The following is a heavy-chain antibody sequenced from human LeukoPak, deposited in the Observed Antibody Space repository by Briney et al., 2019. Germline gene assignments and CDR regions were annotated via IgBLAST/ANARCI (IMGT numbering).Heavy chain of an antibody. CDR1: GFTFRRHW. D-gene: IGHD1-7*01. V-gene: IGHV3-7*01. CDR2: MNQDGSEK. CDR3: ARGITGTSPGY. J-gene: IGHJ4*02. Sequence: GGSLRLSCAASGFTFRRHWMTWVRQAPGKGLEWVANMNQDGSEKYYVDSVKGRFTISRDNAKNSLYLQMNSLRAEDTAVYYCARGITGTSPGYWGQGTLVTVSS.